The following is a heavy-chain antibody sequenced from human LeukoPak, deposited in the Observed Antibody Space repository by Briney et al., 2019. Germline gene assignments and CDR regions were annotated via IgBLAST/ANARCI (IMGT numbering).Heavy chain of an antibody. D-gene: IGHD2-8*01. Sequence: ASVKVSCKASGYTFTGYYMHWVRQAPGQGLEWMGWINPDGDVTKSAQKFQGRVPMTTDKSINTVFMELSGLTSDDTALYYCARGPNHYYYMDFWGKGTTVSVSS. CDR3: ARGPNHYYYMDF. CDR2: INPDGDVT. J-gene: IGHJ6*03. V-gene: IGHV1-2*02. CDR1: GYTFTGYY.